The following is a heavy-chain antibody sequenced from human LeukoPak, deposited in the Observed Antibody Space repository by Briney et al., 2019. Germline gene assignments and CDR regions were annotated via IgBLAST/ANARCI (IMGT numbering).Heavy chain of an antibody. D-gene: IGHD3-22*01. CDR1: GFTFSSYW. J-gene: IGHJ3*02. V-gene: IGHV3-7*01. CDR3: ARGDYYDSNNYFIDAFDI. Sequence: GGSLRLSCAASGFTFSSYWMSWVRQAPGKGLEWVANIKQDGSEKYYVDSVKGRFTISRDNAKNSLYLQMNSLRAEDTAVYYCARGDYYDSNNYFIDAFDIWGQGTMVTVSS. CDR2: IKQDGSEK.